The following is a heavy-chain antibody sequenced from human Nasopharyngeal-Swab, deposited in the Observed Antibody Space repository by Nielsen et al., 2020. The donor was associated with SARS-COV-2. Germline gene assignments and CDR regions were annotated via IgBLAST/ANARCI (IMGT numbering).Heavy chain of an antibody. J-gene: IGHJ3*02. Sequence: SGPTLVKPTQTLTLTCTFSGFSLSTSGVGVGWIRQPPGKVLEWLALIYWDDDKRYSPSLKSRLTITKDTSKNQVVLTMTNMDPVDTATYYCAHSGNGYRNADAFDIWGQGTMVTVSS. V-gene: IGHV2-5*02. CDR3: AHSGNGYRNADAFDI. CDR1: GFSLSTSGVG. CDR2: IYWDDDK. D-gene: IGHD5-24*01.